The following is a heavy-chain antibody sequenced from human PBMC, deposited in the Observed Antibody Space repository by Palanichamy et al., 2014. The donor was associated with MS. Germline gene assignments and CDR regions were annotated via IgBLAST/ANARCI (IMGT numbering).Heavy chain of an antibody. CDR2: ISYGGSNK. D-gene: IGHD3-22*01. J-gene: IGHJ4*02. CDR3: ARGNTYYYDSSGRSWTEFDY. Sequence: QVQLVESGGGVVRPGRSLRLSCAASGFTFSSYAMHWVRQAPGKGLEWVAVISYGGSNKYYADSVKGRFTISRDNSKNTLYLQMNSLRAEDTAVYYCARGNTYYYDSSGRSWTEFDYWGQGTLVTVSS. CDR1: GFTFSSYA. V-gene: IGHV3-30*04.